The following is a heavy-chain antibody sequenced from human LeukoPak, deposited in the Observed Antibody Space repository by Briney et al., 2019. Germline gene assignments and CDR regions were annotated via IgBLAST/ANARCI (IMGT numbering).Heavy chain of an antibody. CDR1: GASVSSSH. D-gene: IGHD2-15*01. J-gene: IGHJ4*02. CDR3: SEGCFEPFDH. V-gene: IGHV4-59*02. CDR2: LSYTGKT. Sequence: SETLSLTCVVSGASVSSSHWNWIRQFPGKGLEWIGCLSYTGKTDYNPSLTSRVTISVDTSKNQVALKLSSVTAADTAVYYCSEGCFEPFDHWGQGTLVTVSS.